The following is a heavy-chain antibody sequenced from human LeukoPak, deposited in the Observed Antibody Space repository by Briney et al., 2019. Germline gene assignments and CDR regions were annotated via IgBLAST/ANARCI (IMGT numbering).Heavy chain of an antibody. CDR2: IWYDGSNK. V-gene: IGHV3-33*01. CDR1: GFTFSSYG. J-gene: IGHJ4*02. D-gene: IGHD4-17*01. CDR3: ARSTDYYGDYMIDY. Sequence: GGSLRLSCAASGFTFSSYGMLWVRQAPGKGLEWMAVIWYDGSNKYYADSVKGRFTISRDNSKNTLYLQMNSLRAEDTAVYYCARSTDYYGDYMIDYWGQGTLVTVSS.